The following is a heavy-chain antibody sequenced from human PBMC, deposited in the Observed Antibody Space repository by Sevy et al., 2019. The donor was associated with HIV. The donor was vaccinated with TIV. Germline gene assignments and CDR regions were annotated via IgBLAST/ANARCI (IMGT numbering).Heavy chain of an antibody. D-gene: IGHD6-6*01. CDR3: ARGGRRSSSSVLAAFDY. Sequence: GGSLRLSCAASGFTFSSYWMSWVRQAPGKVLEWVANIKQDGSEKYYVDSVKGRFTISRDNAKNSLYLQMNSLRAEDTAVYYCARGGRRSSSSVLAAFDYWGQGTLVTVSS. CDR1: GFTFSSYW. CDR2: IKQDGSEK. V-gene: IGHV3-7*03. J-gene: IGHJ4*02.